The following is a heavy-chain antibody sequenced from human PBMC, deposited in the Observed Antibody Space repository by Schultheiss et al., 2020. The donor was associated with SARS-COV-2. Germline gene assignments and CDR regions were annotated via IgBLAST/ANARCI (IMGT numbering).Heavy chain of an antibody. V-gene: IGHV5-51*01. CDR1: GYSFTSYW. Sequence: GESLKISCKGSGYSFTSYWIGWVRQMPGKGLEWIGIIYPGDSDTRYSPSFQGQVTISADKSISTAYLQWSSLKASDTAMYYCAREDGDYNSIAAFDIWGQGTMVTVSS. CDR3: AREDGDYNSIAAFDI. D-gene: IGHD4-17*01. CDR2: IYPGDSDT. J-gene: IGHJ3*02.